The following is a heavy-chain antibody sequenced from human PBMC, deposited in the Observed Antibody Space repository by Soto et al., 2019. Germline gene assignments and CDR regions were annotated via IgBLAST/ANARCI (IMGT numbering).Heavy chain of an antibody. CDR1: GFTFSSYA. Sequence: LRLSCAASGFTFSSYAMHWVRQAPGKGLEWVAVISYDGSNKYYADSVKGRFTISRDNSKNTLYLQMNSLRAEDTAVYYCARDSGSYSSEDYYYGMDVWGQGTTVTVSS. V-gene: IGHV3-30-3*01. J-gene: IGHJ6*02. D-gene: IGHD1-26*01. CDR3: ARDSGSYSSEDYYYGMDV. CDR2: ISYDGSNK.